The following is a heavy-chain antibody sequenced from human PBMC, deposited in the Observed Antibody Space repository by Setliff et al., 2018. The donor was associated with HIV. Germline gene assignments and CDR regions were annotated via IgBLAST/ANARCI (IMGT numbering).Heavy chain of an antibody. CDR3: SLQHGRPMRWFDP. J-gene: IGHJ5*02. Sequence: SETLSLTCTVSGGSIRSRDYSWGWIRQPPGKGLEWIVSLPHSGATFYNPSLRSRVTTSEDTSKNQFSLKLSSVTAADTAVYYCSLQHGRPMRWFDPWGPGTLVTVSS. D-gene: IGHD2-2*01. V-gene: IGHV4-39*01. CDR1: GGSIRSRDYS. CDR2: LPHSGAT.